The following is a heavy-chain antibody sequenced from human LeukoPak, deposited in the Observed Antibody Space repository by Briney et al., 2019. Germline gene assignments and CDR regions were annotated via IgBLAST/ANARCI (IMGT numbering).Heavy chain of an antibody. D-gene: IGHD3-22*01. CDR3: ASDHDSSGYPWFDP. J-gene: IGHJ5*02. CDR2: INHSGST. V-gene: IGHV4-34*01. Sequence: SETLSLTCAVYGGSFSGYYWSWIRQPPGKGLEWIGEINHSGSTNYNPSLKSRVTISVDTSKNQFSLKLSSVTAADTAVYYCASDHDSSGYPWFDPWGQGTLVTVSS. CDR1: GGSFSGYY.